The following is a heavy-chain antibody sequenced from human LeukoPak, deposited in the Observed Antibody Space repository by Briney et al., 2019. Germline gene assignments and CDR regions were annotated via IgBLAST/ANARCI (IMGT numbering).Heavy chain of an antibody. CDR1: GDSISGYY. V-gene: IGHV4-59*01. J-gene: IGHJ5*02. Sequence: SETLSLTCTVSGDSISGYYWSWIRQPPGKGLEWIAFIHSSGATNYNPSLKSRVSISVDTSNNQFSLNVNSVTAADTAVYYCARGGASSEWFDPWGQGTLVTVSS. D-gene: IGHD6-25*01. CDR2: IHSSGAT. CDR3: ARGGASSEWFDP.